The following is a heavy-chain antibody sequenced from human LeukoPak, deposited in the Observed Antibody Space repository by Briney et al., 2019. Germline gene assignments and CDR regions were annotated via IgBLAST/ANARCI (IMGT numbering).Heavy chain of an antibody. J-gene: IGHJ4*02. CDR3: ARAVSSGYYNFYFDY. Sequence: PGGSLRLSCAASGFTFSDSYMNWIRQAPGKGLEWVSYISSSGSAIYYADSVKGRFTISRDNAKNSLYLQMNSLSAEDTAVYYCARAVSSGYYNFYFDYWGQGTLVTVSS. V-gene: IGHV3-11*04. CDR2: ISSSGSAI. D-gene: IGHD3-3*01. CDR1: GFTFSDSY.